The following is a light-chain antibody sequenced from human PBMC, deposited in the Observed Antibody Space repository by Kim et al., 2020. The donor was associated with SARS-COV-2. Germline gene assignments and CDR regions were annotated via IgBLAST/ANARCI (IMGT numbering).Light chain of an antibody. CDR2: DVS. V-gene: IGLV2-14*03. Sequence: QSALTQPASVSGSPGQSITISCTGTSSDIGSYNYVSWFQQHPGKAPKLMIYDVSKRLSGVSNRFSGSKSDNTASLTISGLQAEDEADYYCSSYTSSNTYVFGTGTKVTVL. J-gene: IGLJ1*01. CDR1: SSDIGSYNY. CDR3: SSYTSSNTYV.